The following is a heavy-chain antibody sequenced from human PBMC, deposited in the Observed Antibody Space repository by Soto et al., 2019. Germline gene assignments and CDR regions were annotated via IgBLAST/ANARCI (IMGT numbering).Heavy chain of an antibody. D-gene: IGHD3-10*01. Sequence: GGSLRLSCAASGFTFSSYARRWVRQAPGKGLEWVSAISGSGGSTYYADSVKGRFTISRDNSKNTLYLQMNSLRAEDTAVYYCAKVEPLWFGELSSFRLPDYWGQGTLVTVSS. J-gene: IGHJ4*02. CDR1: GFTFSSYA. CDR2: ISGSGGST. V-gene: IGHV3-23*01. CDR3: AKVEPLWFGELSSFRLPDY.